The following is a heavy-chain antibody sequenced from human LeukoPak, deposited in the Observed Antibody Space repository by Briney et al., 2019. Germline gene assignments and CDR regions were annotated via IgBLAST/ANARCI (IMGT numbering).Heavy chain of an antibody. Sequence: GGSLRLSCAASGFTFSSYAMSWVRQAPGKGLEWVSAISGSGGSTYYADSVKGRFTISRDNSKNTLYLQMNSLRAEDTAVYYCAKAFVRYDILTGYYTHFDYWGQGTLVTVSS. V-gene: IGHV3-23*01. CDR3: AKAFVRYDILTGYYTHFDY. CDR1: GFTFSSYA. D-gene: IGHD3-9*01. J-gene: IGHJ4*02. CDR2: ISGSGGST.